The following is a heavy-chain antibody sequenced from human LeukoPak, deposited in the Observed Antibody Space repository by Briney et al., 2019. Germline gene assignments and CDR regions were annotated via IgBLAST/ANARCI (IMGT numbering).Heavy chain of an antibody. CDR2: INSDGSST. V-gene: IGHV3-74*01. Sequence: GGSLRLSCAASGFTFSSYWMHWVRQAPGKGLVWVSRINSDGSSTSYADSVKGRFTISRDNAKNTLYLQMNSLRAEDTAVYYCARGTYYDFWSGYYKIENSDYWGQGTLVTVSS. D-gene: IGHD3-3*01. CDR3: ARGTYYDFWSGYYKIENSDY. J-gene: IGHJ4*02. CDR1: GFTFSSYW.